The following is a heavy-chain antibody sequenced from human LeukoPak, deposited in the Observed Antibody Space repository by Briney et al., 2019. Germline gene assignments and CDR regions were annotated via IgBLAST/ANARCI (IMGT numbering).Heavy chain of an antibody. CDR2: IYYTGST. CDR1: GGSISSGGSY. CDR3: ARGVGYCSGGRCYFDY. J-gene: IGHJ4*02. D-gene: IGHD2-15*01. Sequence: ASQTLSLTCTVSGGSISSGGSYWSWIRQLPGKGLEWLGYIYYTGSTYSKPSLKSRVTMSVDTSKNHFSLKVNSVTAADTAVYYCARGVGYCSGGRCYFDYWGQGTLVTVSS. V-gene: IGHV4-31*03.